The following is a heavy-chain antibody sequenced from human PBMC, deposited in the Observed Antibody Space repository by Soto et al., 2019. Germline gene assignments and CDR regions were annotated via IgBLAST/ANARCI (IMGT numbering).Heavy chain of an antibody. J-gene: IGHJ4*02. CDR1: GFTFSSYA. D-gene: IGHD3-9*01. CDR2: ISGSGGST. Sequence: GRSLRLSCAASGFTFSSYAMSWVRQAPGKGLEWVSAISGSGGSTYYADSVKGRFTISRDNSKNTLYLQMNSLRAEDTAVYYCAKDQYYDILTGYYNYFDYWGQGTLVTVSS. CDR3: AKDQYYDILTGYYNYFDY. V-gene: IGHV3-23*01.